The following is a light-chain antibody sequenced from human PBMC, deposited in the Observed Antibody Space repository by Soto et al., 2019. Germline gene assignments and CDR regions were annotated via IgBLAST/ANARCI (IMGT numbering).Light chain of an antibody. V-gene: IGLV1-40*01. CDR3: QSYDSSLSGVV. J-gene: IGLJ2*01. CDR2: GNS. Sequence: QSVLTQPPSVSGAPGQRVTISCTGSSSNIGAGYDVHWYRQLPGTAPKLLIYGNSNRPSGVPDRFSGSKSGTSASLAITGLQAKDEAEYDCQSYDSSLSGVVFGGGTTLTVL. CDR1: SSNIGAGYD.